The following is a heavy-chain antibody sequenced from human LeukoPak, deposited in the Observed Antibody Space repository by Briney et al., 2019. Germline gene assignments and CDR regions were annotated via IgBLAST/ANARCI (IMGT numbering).Heavy chain of an antibody. CDR2: IYHGGSP. J-gene: IGHJ5*02. CDR3: ARRSQENGVITANNWFDP. CDR1: GDSISSSDW. Sequence: PSGTLSLTCTVSGDSISSSDWCTWVRQPPGEGLEWIGEIYHGGSPNYNPSLKSRVTISVDKSENQFSLKLTSVTAADTAVYYCARRSQENGVITANNWFDPWGQGTLVTVSS. D-gene: IGHD3-16*01. V-gene: IGHV4-4*02.